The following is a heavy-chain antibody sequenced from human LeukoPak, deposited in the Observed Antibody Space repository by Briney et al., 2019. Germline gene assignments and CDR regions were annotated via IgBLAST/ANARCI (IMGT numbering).Heavy chain of an antibody. Sequence: AGVSLRLSCSASGFTCSNNAMTWVRQAPGQGLEWVSTITGSDDSTYYADSVKGRFTISRDYSKNTVFLQLNNLRAEDTAMYYCAKGPQLYSGYHPNYWGQGTLVTVSS. CDR3: AKGPQLYSGYHPNY. J-gene: IGHJ4*02. V-gene: IGHV3-23*01. D-gene: IGHD3-22*01. CDR2: ITGSDDST. CDR1: GFTCSNNA.